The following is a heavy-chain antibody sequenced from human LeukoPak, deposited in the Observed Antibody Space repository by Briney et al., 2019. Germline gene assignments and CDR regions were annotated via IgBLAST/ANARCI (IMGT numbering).Heavy chain of an antibody. V-gene: IGHV3-7*01. CDR2: IKEDGGEK. J-gene: IGHJ4*02. CDR1: GFTFSSSW. Sequence: GGSLRLSCAASGFTFSSSWMTWVRHTPGKGLEWVANIKEDGGEKYYVDSVKGRFTISRDNAKNSLYLQMNSLRAEDTALYYCATDVGADWGQGTLVTVSS. CDR3: ATDVGAD.